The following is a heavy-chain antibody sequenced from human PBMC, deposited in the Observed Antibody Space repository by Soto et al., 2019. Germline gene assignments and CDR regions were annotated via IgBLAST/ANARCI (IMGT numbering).Heavy chain of an antibody. D-gene: IGHD2-15*01. V-gene: IGHV5-51*01. CDR1: GYSFTSYW. J-gene: IGHJ6*02. CDR3: ARSGYCSGGSCYDYYYYGMDV. Sequence: HWESLKISCKGSGYSFTSYWIGWVRQMPGKGLEWMGIIYPGDSDTRYSPSFQGQVTISADKSISTAYLQWSSLKASDTAMYYCARSGYCSGGSCYDYYYYGMDVWGQGTTVTVS. CDR2: IYPGDSDT.